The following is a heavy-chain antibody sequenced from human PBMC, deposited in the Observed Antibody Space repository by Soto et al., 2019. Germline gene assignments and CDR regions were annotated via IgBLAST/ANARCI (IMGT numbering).Heavy chain of an antibody. CDR2: IKGDGSEK. V-gene: IGHV3-7*01. Sequence: GGSLRLSCEASGFTFSDFWMSWVRQAPGKGLEWVANIKGDGSEKRYVDSVRGRFTISRDNAKNSVYLQMNSLRADDTALYYCGRDEVRNGVGVWGQGIKVTVSS. J-gene: IGHJ6*02. CDR3: GRDEVRNGVGV. CDR1: GFTFSDFW.